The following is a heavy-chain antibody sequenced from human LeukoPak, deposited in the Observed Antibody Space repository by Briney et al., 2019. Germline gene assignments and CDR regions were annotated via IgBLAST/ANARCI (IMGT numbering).Heavy chain of an antibody. D-gene: IGHD3-16*01. CDR2: IWYDGTRE. V-gene: IGHV3-33*01. Sequence: PGGSLRLSCVASGFTLSSHGMHWVRQAPGKGLEWVALIWYDGTRENYADSVKGRFTISGDLSKNTLNLQMNSLRVDDTAVFYCARDLSFGGPDFRGQGTLVTVSS. CDR3: ARDLSFGGPDF. J-gene: IGHJ1*01. CDR1: GFTLSSHG.